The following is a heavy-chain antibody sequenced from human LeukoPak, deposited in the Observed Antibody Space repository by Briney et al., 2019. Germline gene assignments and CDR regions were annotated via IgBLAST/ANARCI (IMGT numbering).Heavy chain of an antibody. CDR3: ARLWSGSIDY. Sequence: PSVKVSCKASGGTFTSYAISWLRQAPGQGLEWMGGIIPIFGTANYAQKFQGRVTITADESTSTAYMELSSLRSEDTAVYYCARLWSGSIDYWGQGTLVTVSS. CDR2: IIPIFGTA. D-gene: IGHD2-21*01. V-gene: IGHV1-69*01. CDR1: GGTFTSYA. J-gene: IGHJ4*02.